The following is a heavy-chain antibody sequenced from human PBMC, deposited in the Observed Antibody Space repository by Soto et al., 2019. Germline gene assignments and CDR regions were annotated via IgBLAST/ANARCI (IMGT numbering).Heavy chain of an antibody. Sequence: EVQLLESGGGLVHPGGSLRLSCAASGFTFSSYAMSWVRQAPRKGLEWVSAFIGSGGSTYYADSVKGRFSISRDNSKITLYLKMNSLRAEDTAVYYCSKGVRHARRWDYYYYMDVWCKGTTVTVSS. J-gene: IGHJ6*03. CDR3: SKGVRHARRWDYYYYMDV. CDR2: FIGSGGST. CDR1: GFTFSSYA. V-gene: IGHV3-23*01. D-gene: IGHD1-26*01.